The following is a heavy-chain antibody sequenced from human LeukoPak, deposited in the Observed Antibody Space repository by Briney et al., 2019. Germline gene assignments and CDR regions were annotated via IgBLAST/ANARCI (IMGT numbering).Heavy chain of an antibody. J-gene: IGHJ6*03. Sequence: GGSLRLSCAASGFTVSSNYMSWVRQAPGKGLEYVSAISSNGGSTYYANSVKGRFTISRDNSKNTLYLQMGSLRAEDMAVYYCARAAPSSPGSYYYMDVWGKGTTVTVSS. V-gene: IGHV3-64*01. CDR1: GFTVSSNY. CDR2: ISSNGGST. D-gene: IGHD6-13*01. CDR3: ARAAPSSPGSYYYMDV.